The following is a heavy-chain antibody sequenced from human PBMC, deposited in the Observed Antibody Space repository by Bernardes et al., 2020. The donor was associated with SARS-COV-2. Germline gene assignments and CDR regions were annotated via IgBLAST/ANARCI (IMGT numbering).Heavy chain of an antibody. D-gene: IGHD3-3*01. V-gene: IGHV3-23*01. Sequence: GGSLRLSCAASGFTFSTFAMTWVRQAPGKGLEWVSAISGSGSGTYYADSVKGRFTVSRDNSKNILYLQLNSLRAEDTAVYFCAKGRIGSDFWSGHSLWGQGTLMTVCS. J-gene: IGHJ1*01. CDR3: AKGRIGSDFWSGHSL. CDR1: GFTFSTFA. CDR2: ISGSGSGT.